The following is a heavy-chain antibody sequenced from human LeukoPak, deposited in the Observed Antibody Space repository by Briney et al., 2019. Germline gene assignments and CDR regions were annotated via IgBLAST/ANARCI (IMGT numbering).Heavy chain of an antibody. CDR1: GYTFTDYY. CDR3: ARQELVDIVATTY. D-gene: IGHD5-12*01. Sequence: ASVKVSCKASGYTFTDYYIHWVRQAPGQGLEWMGWINPNSGGTNYAQNFQGRVTMTRDTSISTAYMELSRLRSDDTAVYYCARQELVDIVATTYWGQGTLVTVSS. CDR2: INPNSGGT. J-gene: IGHJ4*02. V-gene: IGHV1-2*02.